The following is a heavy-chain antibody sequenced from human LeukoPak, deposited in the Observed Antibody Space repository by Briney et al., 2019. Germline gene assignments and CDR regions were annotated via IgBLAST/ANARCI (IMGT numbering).Heavy chain of an antibody. D-gene: IGHD2-15*01. Sequence: ASVKVSCKASGYTFTSYAMNWVRQAPGQGLEWTGWINTNTGNPTYAQGFTGRFVFSLDISVSTAYLQISSLKAEDTAVYYCARDPRAVAATNNWFDPWGQGTLVTVSS. J-gene: IGHJ5*02. CDR3: ARDPRAVAATNNWFDP. CDR2: INTNTGNP. CDR1: GYTFTSYA. V-gene: IGHV7-4-1*02.